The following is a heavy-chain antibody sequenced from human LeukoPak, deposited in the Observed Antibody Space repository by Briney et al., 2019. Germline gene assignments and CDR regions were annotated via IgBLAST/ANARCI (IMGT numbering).Heavy chain of an antibody. D-gene: IGHD6-19*01. CDR3: ARDISRDSSGWYFSYFDY. Sequence: PGASVKVSCKASGYTFTSYGISWVRQAPGQGLEWMGWISAYNGNTNYAQKLQGRVTMTTDTSTSTAYMELRSLRSDDTAVYYCARDISRDSSGWYFSYFDYWGQGTPVTVSS. J-gene: IGHJ4*02. V-gene: IGHV1-18*01. CDR2: ISAYNGNT. CDR1: GYTFTSYG.